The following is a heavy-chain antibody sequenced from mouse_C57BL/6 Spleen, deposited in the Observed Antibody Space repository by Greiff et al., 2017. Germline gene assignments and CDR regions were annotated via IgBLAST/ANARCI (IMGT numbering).Heavy chain of an antibody. CDR1: GYTFTSYW. CDR2: IDPSDSYT. V-gene: IGHV1-69*01. Sequence: QVQLQQPGAELVMPGASVKLSCKASGYTFTSYWMHWVKQRPGQGLEWIGEIDPSDSYTNYNQKFKGKSTLTVDKSSSTAYMQLSSLTSEDSAVYYCARSYDSPAWFAYWGQGTLVTVSA. CDR3: ARSYDSPAWFAY. J-gene: IGHJ3*01. D-gene: IGHD1-1*01.